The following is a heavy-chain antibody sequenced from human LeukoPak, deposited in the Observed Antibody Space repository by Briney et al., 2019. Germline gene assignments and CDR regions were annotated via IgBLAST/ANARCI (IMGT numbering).Heavy chain of an antibody. J-gene: IGHJ4*02. CDR1: GFTFGDYA. CDR2: IRSKAYGGTT. Sequence: GGSLRLSCTASGFTFGDYAMSWFRQAPGKGLEWVGFIRSKAYGGTTEYAASVKGRFTISRDDSKSIAYLQMNSLKTEDTAVYYCTRHLSNYGDYEGFDYWGQGTLVTVSS. V-gene: IGHV3-49*03. CDR3: TRHLSNYGDYEGFDY. D-gene: IGHD4-17*01.